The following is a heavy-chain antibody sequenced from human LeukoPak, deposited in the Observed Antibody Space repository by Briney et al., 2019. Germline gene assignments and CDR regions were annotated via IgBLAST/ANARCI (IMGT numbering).Heavy chain of an antibody. CDR1: GYSFTNYY. CDR3: ARSRAYYFDY. CDR2: INPAGAKT. Sequence: ASGKVSCKASGYSFTNYYIHWVRQAPGQGLEWLGLINPAGAKTTDSQKLQGRVSVTRDMSTNSVRLELSSLKPEDTAVYYRARSRAYYFDYWGQGTLVTVFS. V-gene: IGHV1-46*01. J-gene: IGHJ4*02.